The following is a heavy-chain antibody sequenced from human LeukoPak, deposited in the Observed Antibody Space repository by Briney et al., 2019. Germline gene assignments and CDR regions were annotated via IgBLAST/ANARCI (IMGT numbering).Heavy chain of an antibody. Sequence: GGSLQIPSHASGSIFSIFWLDWGRPMPGKGLEWMRIIYPSDSDSKYRPSFQGRVTFSANKSISTAYLQWTSLKASDTAMYYCARVRVPAAGLTDAFDSWGQGTKVIVSS. D-gene: IGHD6-13*01. CDR1: GSIFSIFW. CDR3: ARVRVPAAGLTDAFDS. CDR2: IYPSDSDS. J-gene: IGHJ3*02. V-gene: IGHV5-51*01.